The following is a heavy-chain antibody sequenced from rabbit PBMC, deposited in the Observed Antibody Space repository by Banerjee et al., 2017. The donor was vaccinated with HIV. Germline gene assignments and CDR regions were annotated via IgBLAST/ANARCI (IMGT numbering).Heavy chain of an antibody. D-gene: IGHD4-1*01. CDR2: IDTNTGKT. V-gene: IGHV1S40*01. Sequence: QSLEESGGDLVKPGASLTLTCKASGFTLSNYWICWVRQAPGKGLEWIGFIDTNTGKTFYASWAKGRFTISKTSSTTVTLQMTSLTAADTATYFCARESTIVVAGVMLDYFNLWGPVSMV. CDR3: ARESTIVVAGVMLDYFNL. CDR1: GFTLSNYW. J-gene: IGHJ4*01.